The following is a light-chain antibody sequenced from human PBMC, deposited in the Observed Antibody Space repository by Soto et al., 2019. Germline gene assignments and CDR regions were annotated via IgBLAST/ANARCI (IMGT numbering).Light chain of an antibody. Sequence: EIVLTQSPGTLSLSPGERATLSCRADRSVSDTLLTWFQQKPGQAPRLLIFGTSNRAPGIPDRFSGSGSGADFTLTISRLGPDDFAVYYCQHYGDSSWTFGQGTKV. CDR1: RSVSDTL. J-gene: IGKJ1*01. CDR3: QHYGDSSWT. CDR2: GTS. V-gene: IGKV3-20*01.